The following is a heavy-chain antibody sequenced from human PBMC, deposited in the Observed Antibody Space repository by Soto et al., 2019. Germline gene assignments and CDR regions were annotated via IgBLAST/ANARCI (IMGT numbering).Heavy chain of an antibody. CDR1: GGTFDNFI. CDR2: IVPMLGTP. V-gene: IGHV1-69*13. Sequence: SVKVSCKASGGTFDNFIMNWVRQTPGRGLEWMGGIVPMLGTPTYAEKFKGRVTISATGSTSTMYMEVTSLRSEDTAIYYCARNGTYSSSLSQYSGMDVWGQGTTVTVS. D-gene: IGHD1-26*01. CDR3: ARNGTYSSSLSQYSGMDV. J-gene: IGHJ6*02.